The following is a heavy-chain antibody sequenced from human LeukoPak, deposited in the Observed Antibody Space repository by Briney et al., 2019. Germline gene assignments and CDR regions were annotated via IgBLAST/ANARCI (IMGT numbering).Heavy chain of an antibody. CDR1: GFTVSSNY. CDR3: ASHDYGDQGDFDY. D-gene: IGHD4-17*01. V-gene: IGHV3-66*04. J-gene: IGHJ4*02. CDR2: IYSGGST. Sequence: QSGGSLRLSCAASGFTVSSNYLSWVRQAPGKGLEWVSVIYSGGSTYYADSVKGRFTISRDNSKNTVYLQMNSLRDEDTAVYYCASHDYGDQGDFDYWGQGTLVTVSS.